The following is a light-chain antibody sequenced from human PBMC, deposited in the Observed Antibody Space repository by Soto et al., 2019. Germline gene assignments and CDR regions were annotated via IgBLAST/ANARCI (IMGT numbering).Light chain of an antibody. V-gene: IGLV2-11*01. J-gene: IGLJ1*01. CDR1: SSDVGGHDR. CDR2: DVN. Sequence: QSVLTQPRSVSGSPGQSVTISCTGTSSDVGGHDRVSWYQQHPGKAPKCMIYDVNKRPSGVPDRFSGSKSGNTASLTISGLQAEDEADYFCCSFAGSRYLFGTGTKATVL. CDR3: CSFAGSRYL.